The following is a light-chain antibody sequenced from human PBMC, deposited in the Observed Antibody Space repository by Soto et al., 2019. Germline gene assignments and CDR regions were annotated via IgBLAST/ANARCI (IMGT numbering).Light chain of an antibody. V-gene: IGLV2-14*01. CDR1: SNDVGGYNY. CDR3: SSYTSSSTPYV. CDR2: DVS. J-gene: IGLJ1*01. Sequence: QSVLTQPASVSGSHGQSITISCTGTSNDVGGYNYVSWYQQHPGKAPKLMIYDVSNRPSGVSNRFSGSKSGNTASLTISGLQAEDEADYYCSSYTSSSTPYVFGTGTKVTVL.